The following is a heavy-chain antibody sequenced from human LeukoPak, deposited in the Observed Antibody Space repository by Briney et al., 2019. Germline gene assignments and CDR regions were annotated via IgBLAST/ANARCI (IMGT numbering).Heavy chain of an antibody. Sequence: SETLSLTCTVSGGSISSYYWSWIRQPPGKGLEWIGYIYYSGSTNYNPSLKSRVTISVDTSKNQFSLKLSSVTAADTAVYYCARRHNWNLGAFDIWGQGTMVTVSS. CDR3: ARRHNWNLGAFDI. CDR1: GGSISSYY. D-gene: IGHD1-1*01. V-gene: IGHV4-59*08. CDR2: IYYSGST. J-gene: IGHJ3*02.